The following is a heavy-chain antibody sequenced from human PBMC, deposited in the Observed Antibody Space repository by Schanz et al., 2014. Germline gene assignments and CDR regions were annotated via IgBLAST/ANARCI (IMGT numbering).Heavy chain of an antibody. Sequence: EVQLVESGGGLVQPGESLRLSCAASGFIFSNSWMSWVRQAPGKGLEWVANIKQDGSEKYYVDSVKGRFTISRDNAKKSLYLRMNSLRAEDTAVYYCARDAVTSVLTPGFYYWGQGTLVTVSS. CDR3: ARDAVTSVLTPGFYY. J-gene: IGHJ4*02. CDR2: IKQDGSEK. D-gene: IGHD4-17*01. CDR1: GFIFSNSW. V-gene: IGHV3-7*01.